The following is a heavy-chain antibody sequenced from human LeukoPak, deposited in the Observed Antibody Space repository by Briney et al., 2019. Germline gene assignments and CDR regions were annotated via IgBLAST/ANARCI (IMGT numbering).Heavy chain of an antibody. CDR1: GGSVSSGSYY. CDR3: ARDGGYSYGYPPHFDY. J-gene: IGHJ4*02. V-gene: IGHV4-61*01. CDR2: IYYSGST. D-gene: IGHD5-18*01. Sequence: SETLSLTCTVSGGSVSSGSYYWSWIRQPPGTGLEWLAYIYYSGSTDYNPSLKSRVTISVDTSKNQFSLKLSSVTAADTAVYYCARDGGYSYGYPPHFDYWGQGTLVTVSS.